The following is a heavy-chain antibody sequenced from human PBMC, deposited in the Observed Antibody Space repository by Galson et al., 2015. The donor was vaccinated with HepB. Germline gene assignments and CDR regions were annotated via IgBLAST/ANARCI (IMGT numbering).Heavy chain of an antibody. CDR3: AREAWRNWNALLGY. V-gene: IGHV1-18*04. CDR1: GYTFSSYG. J-gene: IGHJ4*02. CDR2: ISADNGNT. D-gene: IGHD1-20*01. Sequence: SVKVSCKASGYTFSSYGISWVRQAPGQGLEWMGWISADNGNTNYAQNLQGRVTMTTDTSTSTAYMELRSLRSDDTAIYYCAREAWRNWNALLGYWGQGTLVTVSS.